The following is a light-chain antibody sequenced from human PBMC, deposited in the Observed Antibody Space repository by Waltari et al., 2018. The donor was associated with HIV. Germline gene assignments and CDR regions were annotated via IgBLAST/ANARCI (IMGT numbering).Light chain of an antibody. CDR2: NTD. J-gene: IGLJ3*02. V-gene: IGLV8-61*01. Sequence: QTVVTQEPLFSVSPGGTITPTCGLSSGTISSAYYPSWYQQTTGQPPRTLIYNTDTRSSGVPDRFSGSIVGNKAALTITGAQSEDESDYYCLLYMASGRVFGGGTRLTVL. CDR3: LLYMASGRV. CDR1: SGTISSAYY.